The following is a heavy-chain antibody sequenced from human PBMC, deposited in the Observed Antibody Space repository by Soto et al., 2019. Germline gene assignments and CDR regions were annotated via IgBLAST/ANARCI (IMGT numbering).Heavy chain of an antibody. J-gene: IGHJ6*02. CDR2: INAGNGNT. D-gene: IGHD4-17*01. CDR3: ARGTTVTTRAIYYYYYGMDV. V-gene: IGHV1-3*01. CDR1: GYTFTSYA. Sequence: ASVKVSCKASGYTFTSYAMHWVRQAPGQRLEGMGWINAGNGNTKYSQKFQGRVTITRDTSASTAYMELSSLRSEDTAVYYCARGTTVTTRAIYYYYYGMDVWGQGTTVTVSS.